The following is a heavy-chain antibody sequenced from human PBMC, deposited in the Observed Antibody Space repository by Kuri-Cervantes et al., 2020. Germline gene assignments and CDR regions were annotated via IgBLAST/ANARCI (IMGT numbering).Heavy chain of an antibody. J-gene: IGHJ4*02. D-gene: IGHD1-26*01. V-gene: IGHV4-59*01. CDR2: IYYSGST. CDR1: GGSISSYY. CDR3: ARGTPLRYSGSYHSFDY. Sequence: SETLSLTCTVSGGSISSYYWSWIRQPPGKGLEWIGYIYYSGSTNYNPSLKSRVTISVDTSKNQFSLKLSSVTAADTAVYYCARGTPLRYSGSYHSFDYWGQGTLVTVSS.